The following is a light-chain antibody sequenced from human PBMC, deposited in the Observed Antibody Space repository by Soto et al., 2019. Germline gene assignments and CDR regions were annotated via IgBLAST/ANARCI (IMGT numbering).Light chain of an antibody. CDR3: QQYYSTPLS. Sequence: DIVMTQSPDSLAVSLGERATVNCKSSQSVLHSSNNKNYLAWYQQKPGQAPKLLIYWASIRESGVPDRFSGSGSGTDFTLTISSLQAEDVAVYYCQQYYSTPLSFGGGTKVEIK. V-gene: IGKV4-1*01. CDR1: QSVLHSSNNKNY. CDR2: WAS. J-gene: IGKJ4*01.